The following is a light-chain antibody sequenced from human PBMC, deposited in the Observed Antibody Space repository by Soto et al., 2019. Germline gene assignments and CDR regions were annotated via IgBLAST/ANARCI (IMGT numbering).Light chain of an antibody. CDR3: QQYNSYWT. V-gene: IGKV1-5*03. J-gene: IGKJ1*01. Sequence: DSQMTQSPSTLSASVGDRVPITCRAIQSISSWLAWYQQKPGKAPKLLIYKASSLESGVPSRFSGSGSGTEFTLTISSLQHDDFATYDCQQYNSYWTFGQGTKVEIK. CDR1: QSISSW. CDR2: KAS.